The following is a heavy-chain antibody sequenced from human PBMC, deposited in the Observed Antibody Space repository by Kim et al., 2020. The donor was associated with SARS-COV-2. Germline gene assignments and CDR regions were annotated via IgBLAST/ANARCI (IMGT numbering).Heavy chain of an antibody. CDR2: ISYDGSNK. CDR1: GFTFSSYG. J-gene: IGHJ6*02. D-gene: IGHD3-16*02. Sequence: GGSLRLSCAASGFTFSSYGMHWVRQAPGKGLEWVAVISYDGSNKYYADSVKGRFTISRDNSKNTLYLQMNSLRAEDTAVYYCAKGSDTNIGTRIMITFGGVIDPCMDVWGQGTTVTVSS. V-gene: IGHV3-30*18. CDR3: AKGSDTNIGTRIMITFGGVIDPCMDV.